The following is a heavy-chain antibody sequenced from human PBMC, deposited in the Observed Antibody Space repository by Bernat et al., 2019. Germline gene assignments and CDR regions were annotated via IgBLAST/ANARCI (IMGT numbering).Heavy chain of an antibody. CDR2: ISSSSSYI. D-gene: IGHD3-16*01. CDR1: GFTFSSYS. V-gene: IGHV3-21*01. J-gene: IGHJ4*02. CDR3: AGGPQPAFDY. Sequence: EVQLVESGGGLVKPGGSLRLSCAASGFTFSSYSMNWVRQAPGKGLEWVSSISSSSSYIYYADSVKGRFTISRDNAKNSLYLQMNSLRAEDTAVYYCAGGPQPAFDYWGQGTLVTVSS.